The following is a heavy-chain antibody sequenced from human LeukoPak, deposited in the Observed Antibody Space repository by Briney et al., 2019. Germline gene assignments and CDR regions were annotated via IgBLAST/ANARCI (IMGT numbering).Heavy chain of an antibody. V-gene: IGHV1-2*02. D-gene: IGHD2-8*01. CDR2: INPNSGGT. CDR3: ARQSNDNYGMDV. CDR1: GYTFTGYY. Sequence: ASVKVSCKASGYTFTGYYMHWVRQAPGQGLEWMGWINPNSGGTNYAQKFQGRVTMTRDTSISTAYMELSRPRSDDTAVYYCARQSNDNYGMDVWGQGTTVTVSS. J-gene: IGHJ6*02.